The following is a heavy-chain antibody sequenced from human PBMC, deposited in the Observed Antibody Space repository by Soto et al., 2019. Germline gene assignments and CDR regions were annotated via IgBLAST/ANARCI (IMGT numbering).Heavy chain of an antibody. D-gene: IGHD4-17*01. Sequence: PGGSLRLSCAASGFTFNNYAMSWVRQAPGKGLEWVAGISGGGGSTYYAHSVKGRFTISRDNSKNSLYVQMNSLRAEDTAVYYCAKGQKYGGNNLFDYWGQGALVTVYS. V-gene: IGHV3-23*01. J-gene: IGHJ4*02. CDR1: GFTFNNYA. CDR2: ISGGGGST. CDR3: AKGQKYGGNNLFDY.